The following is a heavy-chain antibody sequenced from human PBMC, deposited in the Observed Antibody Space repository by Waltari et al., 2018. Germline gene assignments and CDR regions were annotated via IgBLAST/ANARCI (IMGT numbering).Heavy chain of an antibody. CDR3: ARHNLAAAGGDWFDP. CDR2: IYYSGGT. V-gene: IGHV4-39*01. D-gene: IGHD6-13*01. Sequence: QLQLQESGPGLVKPSATLSLTCTVSGGSISSSSYYWGWIRPPPGKGMEWIGSIYYSGGTYYKPSLRSQVTISWDTSRNRCSLMLGSVTAADTAVYYCARHNLAAAGGDWFDPWGQGTLVTVSS. J-gene: IGHJ5*02. CDR1: GGSISSSSYY.